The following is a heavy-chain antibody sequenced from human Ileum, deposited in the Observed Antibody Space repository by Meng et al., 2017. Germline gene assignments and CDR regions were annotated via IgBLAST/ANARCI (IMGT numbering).Heavy chain of an antibody. CDR3: VRAVVVRQTSHFDN. CDR2: SKTKTRSYTT. Sequence: GESLKISCVASGFTFTDYYMDWVRQAPGKGLEWVGRSKTKTRSYTTVYAASVKGRFTVSRDDSKNSLFLQMNSLTTEDTAVHFCVRAVVVRQTSHFDNWGQGTLVTVSS. CDR1: GFTFTDYY. V-gene: IGHV3-72*01. J-gene: IGHJ4*02. D-gene: IGHD3-10*01.